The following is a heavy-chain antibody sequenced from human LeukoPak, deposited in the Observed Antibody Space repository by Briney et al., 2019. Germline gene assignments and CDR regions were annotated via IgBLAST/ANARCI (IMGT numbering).Heavy chain of an antibody. J-gene: IGHJ4*02. CDR2: IWYDGSNK. CDR3: AGSIVVAGTIDY. V-gene: IGHV3-33*01. Sequence: GGSLRLSCAASGFTFSSYGMHWVRQAPGKGLEWVAVIWYDGSNKYYADSVKGRFTISRDNSKNTLYLQMNSLRAEDTAVYYCAGSIVVAGTIDYWGQGTLVTVSS. CDR1: GFTFSSYG. D-gene: IGHD6-19*01.